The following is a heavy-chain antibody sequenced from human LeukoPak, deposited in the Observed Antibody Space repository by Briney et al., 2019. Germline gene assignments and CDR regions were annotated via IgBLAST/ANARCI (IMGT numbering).Heavy chain of an antibody. Sequence: GGSLRLSCAASGFTFSDYYMSWIRQAPGKGLEWVSYISSSGSTIYYADSVKGRFTISRDNARNSLYLQMNSLRAEDTAVYYCARDHRIVGASYFDYWGQGTLVTVSS. CDR2: ISSSGSTI. CDR3: ARDHRIVGASYFDY. V-gene: IGHV3-11*01. J-gene: IGHJ4*02. D-gene: IGHD1-26*01. CDR1: GFTFSDYY.